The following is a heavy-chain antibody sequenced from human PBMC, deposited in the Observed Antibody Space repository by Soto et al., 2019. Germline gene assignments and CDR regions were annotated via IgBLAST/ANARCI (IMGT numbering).Heavy chain of an antibody. CDR2: ISDSGGST. D-gene: IGHD3-3*01. J-gene: IGHJ6*02. V-gene: IGHV3-23*01. Sequence: EVQLLESGGGMVQPGGSLRLSCAASGFAFNSYAMSWVRQAPGKGLEWVSGISDSGGSTYYAESVKGRFTISRDNSKNTLYLQMNRLRAEDTAIYYCAKETRIMIFGALIPQDEYYYGMDVWGRGTTVTVSS. CDR3: AKETRIMIFGALIPQDEYYYGMDV. CDR1: GFAFNSYA.